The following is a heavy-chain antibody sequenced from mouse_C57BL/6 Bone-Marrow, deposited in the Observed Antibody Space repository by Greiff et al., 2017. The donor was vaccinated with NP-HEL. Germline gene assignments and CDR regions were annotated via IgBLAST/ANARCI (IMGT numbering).Heavy chain of an antibody. CDR3: ARWGLLYLYAMDY. Sequence: VQLQQSGAELARPGASVKMSCKASGYTFTSYTMHWVKQRPGQGLEWIGYINPSSGYTKYNQKFKDKATLTADKSSSTAYMQLSSLTSEDSAVYYCARWGLLYLYAMDYWGQGTSVTVSS. V-gene: IGHV1-4*01. D-gene: IGHD2-12*01. CDR1: GYTFTSYT. CDR2: INPSSGYT. J-gene: IGHJ4*01.